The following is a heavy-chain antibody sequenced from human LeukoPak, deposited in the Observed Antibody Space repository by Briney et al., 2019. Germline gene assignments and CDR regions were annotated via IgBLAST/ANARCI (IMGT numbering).Heavy chain of an antibody. CDR3: ARDEWLITYYFDY. CDR1: GYTFSNYG. D-gene: IGHD3-9*01. CDR2: ISSYNGNT. V-gene: IGHV1-18*01. J-gene: IGHJ4*02. Sequence: GASVKVSCTASGYTFSNYGISWVRQAPGQGLEWMGWISSYNGNTNYAQKLQGRVTMTTKTSTSTAYMELRSLRPDDTAVYYCARDEWLITYYFDYWGQGTLVTVSS.